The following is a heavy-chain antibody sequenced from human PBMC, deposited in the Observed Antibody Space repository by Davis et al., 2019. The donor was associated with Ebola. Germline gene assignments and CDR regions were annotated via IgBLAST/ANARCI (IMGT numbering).Heavy chain of an antibody. V-gene: IGHV3-74*01. Sequence: HTGGSLRLSCAASGFTFDDYAMHWVRQAPGKGLVWVSRINSDGSSTSYADSVKGRFTISRDNSKNTLYLQMNSLRAEDTAVYYCASMEGGTYYYDSSGYYYYYGMDVWGQGTTVTVSS. D-gene: IGHD3-22*01. CDR2: INSDGSST. CDR3: ASMEGGTYYYDSSGYYYYYGMDV. CDR1: GFTFDDYA. J-gene: IGHJ6*02.